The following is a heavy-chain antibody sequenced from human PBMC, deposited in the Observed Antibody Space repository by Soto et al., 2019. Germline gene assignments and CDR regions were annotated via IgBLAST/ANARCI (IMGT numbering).Heavy chain of an antibody. CDR2: IKPNTGVT. V-gene: IGHV1-2*02. Sequence: VSSEAPRFTLTAVSLNWVRQAPGQGIEWMGSIKPNTGVTRHAQKFQDRVTMTRDTSINTAYMELSRLISEDTAVNYCTTMVPAFRGKGTPVTV. D-gene: IGHD3-10*01. CDR3: TTMVPAF. CDR1: RFTLTAVS. J-gene: IGHJ1*01.